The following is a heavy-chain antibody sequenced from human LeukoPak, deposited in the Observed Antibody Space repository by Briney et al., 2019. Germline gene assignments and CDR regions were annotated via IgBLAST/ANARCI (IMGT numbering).Heavy chain of an antibody. CDR2: INPNGGGT. Sequence: ASVKVSCKASGYTFIGYYIHWVRQAPGQGLGWMGWINPNGGGTHYVQKFQGRVTMTRDTSISTAYMEVSRLRSDDTALYYCARGGYGGGNSGVIDSWGQGTLVTVSS. CDR1: GYTFIGYY. J-gene: IGHJ4*02. D-gene: IGHD4-23*01. V-gene: IGHV1-2*02. CDR3: ARGGYGGGNSGVIDS.